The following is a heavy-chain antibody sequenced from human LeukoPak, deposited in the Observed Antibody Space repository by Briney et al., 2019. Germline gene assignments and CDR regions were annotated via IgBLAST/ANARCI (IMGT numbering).Heavy chain of an antibody. CDR1: GCTFSSYG. CDR2: ISYDGSNK. D-gene: IGHD3-10*01. CDR3: AKDRYGSGSYPYYFDY. J-gene: IGHJ4*02. Sequence: GRSLRLSCAASGCTFSSYGMHWVRQAPGKGLEWVAVISYDGSNKYYADSVKGRFTISRDNSKNTLYLQMNSLGAEDTAVYYCAKDRYGSGSYPYYFDYWGQGTLVTVSS. V-gene: IGHV3-30*18.